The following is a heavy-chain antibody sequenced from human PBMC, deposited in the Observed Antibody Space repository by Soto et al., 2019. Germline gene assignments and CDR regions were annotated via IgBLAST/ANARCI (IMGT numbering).Heavy chain of an antibody. J-gene: IGHJ5*01. CDR2: VYYSGST. D-gene: IGHD3-10*01. Sequence: QLQLQESGPGLVKPSETPSLTCTVSGDSISSSYYYWGWIRQPPGKGPEWVGSVYYSGSTNYNPSLKSRVTISVDTSKNQFSLKLNSVTAADTAVYYCARSGITLVRGVNNWFDFWGQGTLVTVSS. CDR3: ARSGITLVRGVNNWFDF. CDR1: GDSISSSYYY. V-gene: IGHV4-39*01.